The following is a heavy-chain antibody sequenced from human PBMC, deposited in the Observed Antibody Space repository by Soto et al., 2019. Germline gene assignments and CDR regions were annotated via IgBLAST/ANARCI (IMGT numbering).Heavy chain of an antibody. Sequence: GGSLRLSCAASGFTFSSYWMSWVRQAPGKGLEWVANIKQDGSEKYYVDSVKGRFTISRDNAKNSLYLQMNSLRAEDTAVYYCARVWSGYYSYYYYYYMDVWGKGTTVTVSS. CDR2: IKQDGSEK. CDR1: GFTFSSYW. V-gene: IGHV3-7*01. J-gene: IGHJ6*03. D-gene: IGHD3-3*01. CDR3: ARVWSGYYSYYYYYYMDV.